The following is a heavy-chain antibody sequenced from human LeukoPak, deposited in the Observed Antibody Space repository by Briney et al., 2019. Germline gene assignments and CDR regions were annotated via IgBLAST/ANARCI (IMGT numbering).Heavy chain of an antibody. CDR3: ARVLHKRNYDSGVYYGY. CDR1: GYTFNNYD. J-gene: IGHJ4*02. Sequence: ASVKVSCKASGYTFNNYDFSWVRHPPAQGREWMGWISTYNGNTNYAQKLQGRVTMTTDTSTSTAYMELRSLRSDDTAVYYCARVLHKRNYDSGVYYGYWGQGTLVTVSS. D-gene: IGHD3-22*01. CDR2: ISTYNGNT. V-gene: IGHV1-18*01.